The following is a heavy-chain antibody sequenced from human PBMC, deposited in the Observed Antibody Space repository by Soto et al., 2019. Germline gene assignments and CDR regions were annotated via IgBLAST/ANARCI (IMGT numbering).Heavy chain of an antibody. J-gene: IGHJ5*01. CDR1: GGSISSADHY. CDR2: VYYRGSI. Sequence: SETLSLTCTVSGGSISSADHYWSWIRQPPGKGLELLGYVYYRGSIYYKPSLESRVTISIDTSKNQFSLKLTSVTAADTAMYCCARALLTPNWFDSWGQGTQVTVSS. D-gene: IGHD2-15*01. V-gene: IGHV4-30-4*01. CDR3: ARALLTPNWFDS.